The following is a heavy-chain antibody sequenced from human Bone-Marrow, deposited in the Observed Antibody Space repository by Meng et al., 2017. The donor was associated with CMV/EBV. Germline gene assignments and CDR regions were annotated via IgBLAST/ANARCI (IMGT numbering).Heavy chain of an antibody. Sequence: QGQWWGSGGVGVQPGASLSLSCAALGFTFSSHGMHWVRQAPGKGLEWVAFIRYEGSNKYSADSVKGRFTISRDNSKNTLYLQMNSLRAEDTAVYYCAKAGGLYWGQGTLVTVSS. CDR2: IRYEGSNK. J-gene: IGHJ4*02. CDR1: GFTFSSHG. D-gene: IGHD3-16*01. CDR3: AKAGGLY. V-gene: IGHV3-30*02.